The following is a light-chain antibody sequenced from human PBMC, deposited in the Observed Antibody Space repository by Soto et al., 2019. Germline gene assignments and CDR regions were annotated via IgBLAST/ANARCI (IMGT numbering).Light chain of an antibody. J-gene: IGKJ3*01. CDR3: QQRSNWIFT. CDR2: DAS. Sequence: EIVLTQSPATLSLSPGEIATLSCRASQSVSSYLAWYQQKPGQAPRLLIYDASNRATGIPARFSGSGSGTDFTLTISSLEPEDCAFYYCQQRSNWIFTFGPGTKVDIK. V-gene: IGKV3-11*01. CDR1: QSVSSY.